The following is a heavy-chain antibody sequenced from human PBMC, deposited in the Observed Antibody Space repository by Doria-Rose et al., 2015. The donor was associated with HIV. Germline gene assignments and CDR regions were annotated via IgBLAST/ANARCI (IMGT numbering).Heavy chain of an antibody. CDR3: ARARNYGFPHFFDF. CDR2: ISSSGPT. CDR1: GDSISSGDSF. Sequence: QVQLQESGPGLVRPSQTLSLTCTVSGDSISSGDSFWSWIRQPPGKGPEWIGCISSSGPTYDYPSLRRRLTISLDASKNQFSLNLNSVTAADTAVYYCARARNYGFPHFFDFWGQGTLATVSS. J-gene: IGHJ4*02. D-gene: IGHD3-10*01. V-gene: IGHV4-30-4*01.